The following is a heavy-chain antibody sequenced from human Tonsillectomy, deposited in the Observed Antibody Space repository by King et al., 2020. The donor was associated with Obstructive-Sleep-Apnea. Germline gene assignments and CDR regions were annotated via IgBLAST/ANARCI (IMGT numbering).Heavy chain of an antibody. CDR1: GFTFDDYA. J-gene: IGHJ3*02. CDR3: AKDIKYYYDSSGYPRSFDI. V-gene: IGHV3-9*01. Sequence: VQLVESGGGFVQPGRSLRLSCVASGFTFDDYAMHWVRLAPGKGLEWVSRISWNSGSIGYADSVKGRFTISRDNAKNSLYLQMNSLRAEDTALYYCAKDIKYYYDSSGYPRSFDIWGQGTMVTVSS. CDR2: ISWNSGSI. D-gene: IGHD3-22*01.